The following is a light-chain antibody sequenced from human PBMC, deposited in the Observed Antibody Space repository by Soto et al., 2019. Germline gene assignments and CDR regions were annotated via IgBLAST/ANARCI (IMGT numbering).Light chain of an antibody. CDR3: RQYNNCPWA. V-gene: IGKV3-15*01. CDR2: GAS. Sequence: EIVMTQSPATLSVSPGERATLSCRASQSVNSNLAWYQQKPGQPPRLLIYGASTRATGLPSRFSGSGSGTAYTLPIISLQSSEFAVYYCRQYNNCPWAFGQGTKLEIK. CDR1: QSVNSN. J-gene: IGKJ2*01.